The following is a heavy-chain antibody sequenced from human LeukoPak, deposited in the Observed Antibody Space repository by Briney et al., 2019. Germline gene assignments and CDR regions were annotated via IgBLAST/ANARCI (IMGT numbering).Heavy chain of an antibody. D-gene: IGHD1-26*01. J-gene: IGHJ3*02. CDR3: AKRIVGVLQAFDI. CDR1: GFTFSSYD. Sequence: GGSLRLSCAASGFTFSSYDMNWVRQAQGKGLEWVSVISGSGDTTYYADSVKGRFTISRDNSKNTLYLQMNSLRAEDTALYYCAKRIVGVLQAFDIWGQGTMVTVSS. CDR2: ISGSGDTT. V-gene: IGHV3-23*01.